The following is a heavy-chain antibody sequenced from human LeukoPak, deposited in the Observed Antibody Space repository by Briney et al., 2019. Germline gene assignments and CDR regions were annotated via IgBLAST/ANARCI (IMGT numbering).Heavy chain of an antibody. D-gene: IGHD2-2*01. J-gene: IGHJ3*02. CDR1: GFTFGDYA. Sequence: GGSLRLSCTAAGFTFGDYAMSWVRQPPGEGLEWVGFIIRKANGGTTEYAASVKGRFTISRDDSKSIAYLQMNSLKTEDTAVYYCTRMTCSSTSCYQDAFDIWGQGTMVTVSS. V-gene: IGHV3-49*04. CDR2: IIRKANGGTT. CDR3: TRMTCSSTSCYQDAFDI.